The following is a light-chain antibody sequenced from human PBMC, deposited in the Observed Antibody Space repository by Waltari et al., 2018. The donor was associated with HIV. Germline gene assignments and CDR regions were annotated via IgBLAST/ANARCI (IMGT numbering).Light chain of an antibody. J-gene: IGLJ2*01. CDR2: YDD. V-gene: IGLV1-36*01. CDR1: SSNIGNNA. CDR3: AAAWDDSLNGPV. Sequence: QSVLTQPPSVSEAPRQRVTISCSGSSSNIGNNAVNWYQQLPGKAPKLLIYYDDLLPAGVSDRFSGSKSGTSASLAIRGLQSEDEADYYCAAAWDDSLNGPVFGGGTKLTVL.